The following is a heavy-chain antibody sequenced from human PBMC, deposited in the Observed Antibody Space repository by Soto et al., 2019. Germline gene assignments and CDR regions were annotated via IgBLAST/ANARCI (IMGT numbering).Heavy chain of an antibody. CDR3: ARGDGFNYYYDY. D-gene: IGHD2-2*03. J-gene: IGHJ4*02. CDR1: GGTLGCTG. V-gene: IGHV1-69*11. CDR2: IFPLHGSK. Sequence: QVQLVQSGAEVKKPGSSVMVSCKASGGTLGCTGVGWVRQAPGQGLEWMGNIFPLHGSKKSEQKFQGRVLITTDESATTAYMELTSLTSEDTAVYYCARGDGFNYYYDYWGQGTLVTVSS.